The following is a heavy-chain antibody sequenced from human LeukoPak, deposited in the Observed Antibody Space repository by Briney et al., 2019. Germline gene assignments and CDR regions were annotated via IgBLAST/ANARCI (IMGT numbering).Heavy chain of an antibody. D-gene: IGHD3-3*01. CDR3: ARDPGVVAFHYFDF. CDR2: IGGLGSST. CDR1: GFTFSSHA. V-gene: IGHV3-23*01. Sequence: PGGSLRLSCAASGFTFSSHAMAWVRQAPGKGLEWVSAIGGLGSSTYYGDSVKGRFTISRDNSKNTVYLQMDSLRVEDTAVYHCARDPGVVAFHYFDFWGQGTLITVSS. J-gene: IGHJ4*02.